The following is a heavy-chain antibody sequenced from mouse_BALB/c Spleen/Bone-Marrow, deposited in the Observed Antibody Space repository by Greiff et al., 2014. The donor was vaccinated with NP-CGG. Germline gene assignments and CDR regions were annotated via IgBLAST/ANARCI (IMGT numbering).Heavy chain of an antibody. J-gene: IGHJ4*01. D-gene: IGHD2-4*01. Sequence: LLQSGAELVRPGAPVKLSCKASGYTFTTYWMNWVKQRHGRGLEWIGRIDPSDSETTYNQKFKAKATLTVDKSSSTAYIQHRSLKADDSAVYYSARSLGHDFYYAMDYWGQGTSVTVSS. CDR3: ARSLGHDFYYAMDY. CDR2: IDPSDSET. V-gene: IGHV1-69*02. CDR1: GYTFTTYW.